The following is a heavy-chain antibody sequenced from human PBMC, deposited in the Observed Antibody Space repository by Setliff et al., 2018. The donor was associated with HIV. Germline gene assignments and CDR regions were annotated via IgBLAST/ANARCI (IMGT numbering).Heavy chain of an antibody. CDR2: ISGSGGST. V-gene: IGHV3-23*01. Sequence: GGSLRLSCAASGFTFSSYAMSWVRQAPGKGLEWVSAISGSGGSTYYADSVKGRFTISRDNSKNTLYLQMNSLRAEDTAVYYCAKDSLGAMVPYYFQSWGQGTLVTVSS. D-gene: IGHD5-18*01. J-gene: IGHJ4*02. CDR3: AKDSLGAMVPYYFQS. CDR1: GFTFSSYA.